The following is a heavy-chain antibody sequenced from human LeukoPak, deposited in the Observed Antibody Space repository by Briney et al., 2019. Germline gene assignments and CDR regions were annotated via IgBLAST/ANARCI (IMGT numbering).Heavy chain of an antibody. Sequence: PSQTLSLTCTVSGGSISSGDYYWSWIRQPPGKGPEWIGYIYYSGSTYYNPSLKSRVTISVDTSKNQFSLKLSSVTAADTAVYYCARGAGSSWYYFDYWGQGTLVTVSS. D-gene: IGHD6-13*01. CDR2: IYYSGST. J-gene: IGHJ4*02. V-gene: IGHV4-30-4*01. CDR3: ARGAGSSWYYFDY. CDR1: GGSISSGDYY.